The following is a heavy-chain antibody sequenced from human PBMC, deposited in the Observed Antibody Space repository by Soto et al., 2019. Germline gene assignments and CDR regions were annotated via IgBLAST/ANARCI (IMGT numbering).Heavy chain of an antibody. CDR1: GFTFSSYS. CDR2: ISSSSSYI. J-gene: IGHJ4*02. V-gene: IGHV3-21*01. Sequence: EVQLVESGGGLVKPGGSLRLSCAASGFTFSSYSMNWVRQAPGKGLEWVSSISSSSSYIYYADSVKGRFTISRDNAKNSLYLHMNSLRAEDTAVYYCARECTNGVCWDYWGQGTLVTVSS. CDR3: ARECTNGVCWDY. D-gene: IGHD2-8*01.